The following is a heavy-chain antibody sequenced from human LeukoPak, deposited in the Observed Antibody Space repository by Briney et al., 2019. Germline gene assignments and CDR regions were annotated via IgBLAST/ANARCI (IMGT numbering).Heavy chain of an antibody. J-gene: IGHJ5*02. V-gene: IGHV4-39*07. CDR2: IYYSGST. Sequence: PSETLSLTCTVSGGSISSSSYYWGWIRQPPGKGLEWIGSIYYSGSTYYNPSLMSRVTISVDTSKNQFSLKLSSVTAADTAVYYCARVLAIVVVPAAIGDWFDPWGQGTLVTVSS. CDR3: ARVLAIVVVPAAIGDWFDP. D-gene: IGHD2-2*03. CDR1: GGSISSSSYY.